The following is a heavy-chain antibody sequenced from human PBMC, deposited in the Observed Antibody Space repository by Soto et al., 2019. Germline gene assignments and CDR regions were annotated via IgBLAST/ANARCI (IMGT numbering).Heavy chain of an antibody. V-gene: IGHV3-33*01. J-gene: IGHJ4*02. D-gene: IGHD6-13*01. Sequence: QVQLVESGGGVVQPGRSLRLSCAASGFTFSSYGMHWVRQAPGKGLEWVAVIWYDGSNKYYADSVKGRFTISRDNSKNTLYRQMHGLRAEEPAGYYGARDLFSLAAAGPFDYWGQGTLVTVSS. CDR3: ARDLFSLAAAGPFDY. CDR1: GFTFSSYG. CDR2: IWYDGSNK.